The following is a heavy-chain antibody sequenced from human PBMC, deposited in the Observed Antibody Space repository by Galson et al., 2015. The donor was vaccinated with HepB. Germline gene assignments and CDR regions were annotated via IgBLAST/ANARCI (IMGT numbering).Heavy chain of an antibody. CDR2: VSYDGYNE. CDR1: GFTFSSYA. J-gene: IGHJ2*01. CDR3: ARDPDDVGIWYFDL. Sequence: SLRLSCAASGFTFSSYALHWVRQAPGKGLEWVAVVSYDGYNENYADSVKGRFTISRDNSKNTLYLQMNNLRAEDTAVYYCARDPDDVGIWYFDLWGRGTLVTVSS. V-gene: IGHV3-30*04. D-gene: IGHD1-26*01.